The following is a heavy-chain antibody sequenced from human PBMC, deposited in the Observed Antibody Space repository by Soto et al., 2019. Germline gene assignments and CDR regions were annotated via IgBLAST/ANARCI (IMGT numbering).Heavy chain of an antibody. J-gene: IGHJ4*02. CDR1: GYPFSTHG. D-gene: IGHD3-10*01. V-gene: IGHV1-18*04. CDR3: PRDPRGPISASYFDY. Sequence: QVQLVQSGAEVKKPGASVKVSCKADGYPFSTHGITWVRQAPGQGPEWMGWISAYNGNTDSAEKFQGRVTMTTDTSTATPYRERRSLRSDDTAVFYCPRDPRGPISASYFDYWGQGTLVIVAS. CDR2: ISAYNGNT.